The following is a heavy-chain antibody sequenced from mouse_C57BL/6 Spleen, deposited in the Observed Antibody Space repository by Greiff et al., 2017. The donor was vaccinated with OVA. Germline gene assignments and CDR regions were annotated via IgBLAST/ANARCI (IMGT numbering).Heavy chain of an antibody. J-gene: IGHJ4*01. CDR2: ISSGGSYT. V-gene: IGHV5-6*01. Sequence: EVHLVESGGDLVKPGGSLKLSCAASGFTFSSYGMSWVRQTPDKRLEWVATISSGGSYTYYPDSVKGRFTISRDNAKNTLYLQMSSLKSEDTAMYYCARRKEDYYDAMDYWGQGTSVTVSS. CDR1: GFTFSSYG. D-gene: IGHD2-4*01. CDR3: ARRKEDYYDAMDY.